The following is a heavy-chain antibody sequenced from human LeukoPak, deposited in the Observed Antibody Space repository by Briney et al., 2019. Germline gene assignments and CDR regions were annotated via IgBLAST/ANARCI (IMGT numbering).Heavy chain of an antibody. V-gene: IGHV4-61*02. CDR2: IYTSGST. J-gene: IGHJ5*02. CDR1: GGSISSGNVY. CDR3: ARRRYPPRGFDP. Sequence: SETLSLTCTVSGGSISSGNVYWNWIRQPAGKGLEWIGRIYTSGSTNYNPSLKSRVTISVDTSKNQFSLKLSSVTAADTAVYYCARRRYPPRGFDPWGQGTLVTVSS. D-gene: IGHD1-26*01.